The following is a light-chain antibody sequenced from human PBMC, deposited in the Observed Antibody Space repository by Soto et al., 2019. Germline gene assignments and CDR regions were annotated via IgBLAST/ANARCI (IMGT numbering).Light chain of an antibody. CDR2: GAS. CDR1: QSVSSNY. CDR3: QQYGSSPLYT. J-gene: IGKJ2*01. Sequence: EIVLTQSPGTLSLSPGERATLSCRASQSVSSNYLTWYQQKPGQAPRLLIYGASSRAPGIPDRFSGSGSGTDFTLTISRLAPEDFAVYYCQQYGSSPLYTFGQGTKLEIK. V-gene: IGKV3-20*01.